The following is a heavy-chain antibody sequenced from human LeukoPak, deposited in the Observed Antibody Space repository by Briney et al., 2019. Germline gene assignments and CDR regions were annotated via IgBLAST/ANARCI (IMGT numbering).Heavy chain of an antibody. CDR1: GFTFSNYV. D-gene: IGHD1-26*01. CDR2: IRYDGSSK. J-gene: IGHJ6*03. CDR3: AKGSGWEASYFYYYMDV. Sequence: PGRSLRLSCAASGFTFSNYVIHWVRQAPGKGLEWVAFIRYDGSSKYYVDSVKGRFTISRDNSKNTLYLQMNSLRAEDTAVYFCAKGSGWEASYFYYYMDVWGKGTTVTISS. V-gene: IGHV3-30*02.